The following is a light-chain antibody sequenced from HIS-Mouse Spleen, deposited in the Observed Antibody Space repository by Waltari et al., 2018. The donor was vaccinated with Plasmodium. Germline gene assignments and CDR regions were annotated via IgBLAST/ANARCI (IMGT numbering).Light chain of an antibody. J-gene: IGKJ1*01. CDR2: AAS. CDR3: QQSYSTWT. V-gene: IGKV1-39*01. Sequence: IWMTQSPSLLSASTGDRVTISCRASQSISSYLNWYQQKPGKAPKLLIYAASSLQSGVPSRFSGSGSGTDFTLTISSLQPEDFATYYCQQSYSTWTFGQGTKVEIK. CDR1: QSISSY.